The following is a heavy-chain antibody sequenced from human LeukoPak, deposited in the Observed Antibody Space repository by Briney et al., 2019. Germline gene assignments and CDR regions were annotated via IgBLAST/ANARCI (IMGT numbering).Heavy chain of an antibody. D-gene: IGHD3-10*01. J-gene: IGHJ5*02. CDR1: GFTFSSYA. CDR3: AKDAVWYGSGSYPLFDP. CDR2: ISGSGGST. Sequence: GGSLRLSRAASGFTFSSYAMSWVRQAPGKGLEWVSAISGSGGSTYYADSVKGRFTISRDNSKNTLYLQMNSLRAEDTAVYYCAKDAVWYGSGSYPLFDPWGQGTLVTVSS. V-gene: IGHV3-23*01.